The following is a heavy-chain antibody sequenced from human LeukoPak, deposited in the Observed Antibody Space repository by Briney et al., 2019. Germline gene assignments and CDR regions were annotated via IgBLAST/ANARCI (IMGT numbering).Heavy chain of an antibody. Sequence: GESLKISFKGSGXSFTSYWIGWVRQMPGKGLEWMGIIYPGDSDTRYSPSFQGQVTISADKSITTAYLQWSSLKASDTAMYYCARPTRTSEVDYWGQGTLVTVAS. CDR3: ARPTRTSEVDY. V-gene: IGHV5-51*01. CDR2: IYPGDSDT. D-gene: IGHD1-7*01. CDR1: GXSFTSYW. J-gene: IGHJ4*02.